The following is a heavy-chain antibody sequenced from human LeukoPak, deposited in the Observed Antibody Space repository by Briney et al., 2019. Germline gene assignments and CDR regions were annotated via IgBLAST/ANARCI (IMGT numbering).Heavy chain of an antibody. J-gene: IGHJ4*02. CDR2: IRSKPYGGTT. V-gene: IGHV3-49*04. CDR3: ARAIRWASDY. Sequence: GGSLRLSCTASGFTFGDYAMSWVRQAPGKGLEWVSLIRSKPYGGTTEYAASVKGRFTISRDDSKDTLYLQMGSLRSEDMAVYYCARAIRWASDYWGQGTLVTVAS. CDR1: GFTFGDYA. D-gene: IGHD4-23*01.